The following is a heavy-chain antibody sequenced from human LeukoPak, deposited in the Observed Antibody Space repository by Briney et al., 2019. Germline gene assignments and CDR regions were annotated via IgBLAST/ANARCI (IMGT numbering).Heavy chain of an antibody. CDR3: ARWGEVMWWFDP. Sequence: SEPLPLTCSVSGRSLSTQFWRCMRPPPGEGLEWIGYLYYSGSPHHNLSLKSRVTISADTPKIQFSLKLSSVTAADTAVYYGARWGEVMWWFDPWGQGALVTVSS. D-gene: IGHD3-16*01. CDR1: GRSLSTQF. V-gene: IGHV4-59*11. CDR2: LYYSGSP. J-gene: IGHJ5*02.